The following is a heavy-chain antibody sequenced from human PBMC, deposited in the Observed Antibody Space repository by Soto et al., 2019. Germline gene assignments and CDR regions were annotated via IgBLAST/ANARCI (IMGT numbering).Heavy chain of an antibody. CDR2: INHSGST. CDR1: GGTFSGYN. Sequence: SETLSLTCAVYGGTFSGYNWSWIRQPPGKGLEWIGEINHSGSTNYNPSLKSRGTILVDTTNNKYSLKQSSVTAADTAVYYCARGRRAARDCSRGSCYSGEWDYYYGMDLWGPGTTVTVSS. V-gene: IGHV4-34*01. J-gene: IGHJ6*02. CDR3: ARGRRAARDCSRGSCYSGEWDYYYGMDL. D-gene: IGHD2-15*01.